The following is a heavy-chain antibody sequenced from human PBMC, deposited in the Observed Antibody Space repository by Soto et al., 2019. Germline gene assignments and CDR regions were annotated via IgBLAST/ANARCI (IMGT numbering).Heavy chain of an antibody. CDR1: GGSISSYY. CDR2: IYYSGST. Sequence: SETLSLTCTVSGGSISSYYWSWIRQPPGKGLEWIGYIYYSGSTNYNPSLKSRVTISVDTSKNQFSLKLSSVTAADTAVYYCARLDSGGDYYYGMDVWGQGTTVTSP. V-gene: IGHV4-59*08. J-gene: IGHJ6*02. D-gene: IGHD2-8*02. CDR3: ARLDSGGDYYYGMDV.